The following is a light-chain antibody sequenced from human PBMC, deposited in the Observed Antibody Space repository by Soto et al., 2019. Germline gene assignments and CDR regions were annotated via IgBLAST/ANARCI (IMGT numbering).Light chain of an antibody. CDR1: QSITSY. V-gene: IGKV1-39*01. J-gene: IGKJ1*01. Sequence: DIQMTQSPTSLSASVGDRVTITCRASQSITSYLNWYQQKAGQAPKLLIYAVSNLQSGVPLRFSGSGSGTDFTLTISSLQPEDFATYYCQQTYNSPRTFGQGTTVDVK. CDR2: AVS. CDR3: QQTYNSPRT.